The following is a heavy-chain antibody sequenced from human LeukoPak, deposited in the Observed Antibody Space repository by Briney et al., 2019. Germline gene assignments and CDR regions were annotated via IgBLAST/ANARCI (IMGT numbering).Heavy chain of an antibody. D-gene: IGHD3-9*01. J-gene: IGHJ5*02. V-gene: IGHV1-2*02. CDR1: GYTFTGYY. Sequence: ASVKVSCKASGYTFTGYYMHWVRQAPGQGLEWMGWINPNSGGTNYAQKFQGRVTMTRDTSISTAYMELSRLRSDDTAVYYCATSSQGYDILTGYYREDWFDPWGQGTLVTVSS. CDR3: ATSSQGYDILTGYYREDWFDP. CDR2: INPNSGGT.